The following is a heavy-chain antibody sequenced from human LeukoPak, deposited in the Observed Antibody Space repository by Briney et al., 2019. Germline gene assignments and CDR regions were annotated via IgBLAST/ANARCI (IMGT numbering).Heavy chain of an antibody. V-gene: IGHV3-72*01. Sequence: GGSQRLSCAASGFSCSDSFMSWVRQAPGKGLEWVGRSRYKADSYTAQYAASVRGRFTISRDESKNSLYLQISSLETEDAAVYYCATSSWYRLAYWGQGSRVTVSS. CDR1: GFSCSDSF. CDR2: SRYKADSYTA. J-gene: IGHJ4*02. D-gene: IGHD6-13*01. CDR3: ATSSWYRLAY.